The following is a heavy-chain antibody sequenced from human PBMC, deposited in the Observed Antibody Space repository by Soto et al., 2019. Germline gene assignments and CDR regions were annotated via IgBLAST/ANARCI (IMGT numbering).Heavy chain of an antibody. D-gene: IGHD3-16*02. J-gene: IGHJ6*03. Sequence: GGSLRLSCAASGFTFSSYAMSWVRQAPGKGLEWVSAISGSGGSTYYADSVKGRFTISRDNSKNTLYLQMNSLRAEDTAVYYCAKGGPNIDVRYYYYLDVWGKGTTVTVSS. CDR2: ISGSGGST. V-gene: IGHV3-23*01. CDR1: GFTFSSYA. CDR3: AKGGPNIDVRYYYYLDV.